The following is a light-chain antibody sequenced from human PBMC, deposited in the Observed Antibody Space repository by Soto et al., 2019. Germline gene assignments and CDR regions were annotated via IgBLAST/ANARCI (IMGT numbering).Light chain of an antibody. Sequence: EIVLTPSPVTLSLSPGERPTLSFSPSQSVSSNYLAWYQHKPGQAPRLLIYGASNKATGIPDRFSGSGSGTDFTLTIRRLEPEDFAVYYCQQYGRSSLTVGGGTKVDIK. V-gene: IGKV3-20*01. CDR3: QQYGRSSLT. J-gene: IGKJ4*01. CDR2: GAS. CDR1: QSVSSNY.